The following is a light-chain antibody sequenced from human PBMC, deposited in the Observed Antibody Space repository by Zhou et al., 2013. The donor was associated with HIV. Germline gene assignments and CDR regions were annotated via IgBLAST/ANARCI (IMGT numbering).Light chain of an antibody. J-gene: IGKJ1*01. CDR2: TAS. V-gene: IGKV1-27*01. Sequence: DIQMTQSPSSLSASVGDRVTITCRASQGIGYSLAWYQQQPGRVPKLLIYTASILQSGVPSRFSGVGSGTDFTLTISSLQPEDFATYYCQQVNTYPRTFGQGTKVEVK. CDR1: QGIGYS. CDR3: QQVNTYPRT.